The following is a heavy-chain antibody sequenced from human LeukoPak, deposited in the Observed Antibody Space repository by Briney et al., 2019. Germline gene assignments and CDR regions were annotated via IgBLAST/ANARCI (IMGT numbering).Heavy chain of an antibody. Sequence: SETLSLTCTVSGGSISSSSYYWGWIRQPPGKGLEWIGSIYYSGSTNYNPSLKSRVTISVDTSKNQFSLKLSSVTAADTAVYYCARQATIFGVVISFMDVWGQGTTVTVSS. V-gene: IGHV4-39*01. D-gene: IGHD3-3*01. CDR3: ARQATIFGVVISFMDV. J-gene: IGHJ6*02. CDR1: GGSISSSSYY. CDR2: IYYSGST.